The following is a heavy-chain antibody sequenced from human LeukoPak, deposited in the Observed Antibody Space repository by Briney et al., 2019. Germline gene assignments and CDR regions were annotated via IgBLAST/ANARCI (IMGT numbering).Heavy chain of an antibody. V-gene: IGHV1-46*01. CDR2: INPSGGST. J-gene: IGHJ4*02. D-gene: IGHD3-22*01. CDR3: ARDVASSGYYWD. Sequence: ASVKVSCKASGYTFTSYYMHWVRQTPGQGLEWMGIINPSGGSTSYAQKFQDRVTMTRDTSTSTVYMELSSLRSEDTAVYYCARDVASSGYYWDWGQGTLVTVSS. CDR1: GYTFTSYY.